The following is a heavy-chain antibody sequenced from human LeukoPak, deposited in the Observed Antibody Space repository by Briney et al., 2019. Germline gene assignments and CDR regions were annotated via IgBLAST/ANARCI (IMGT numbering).Heavy chain of an antibody. CDR1: GFTFDDYA. J-gene: IGHJ3*02. CDR2: ISWNSGSI. D-gene: IGHD2/OR15-2a*01. Sequence: GRSLRLSCAASGFTFDDYAMHWVRQAPGKGLEWVSGISWNSGSIGYADSVKGRFTISRDNAKNSLYLQMNGLRAEDMALYYCATQPSRRNRAFDIWGQGTMVTVSS. CDR3: ATQPSRRNRAFDI. V-gene: IGHV3-9*03.